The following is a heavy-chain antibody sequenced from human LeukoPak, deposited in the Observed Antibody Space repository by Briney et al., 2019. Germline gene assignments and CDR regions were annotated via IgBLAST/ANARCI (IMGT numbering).Heavy chain of an antibody. Sequence: GGSLRLSCAASGFTFSSYWMSWVRQAPGKGPEWVANIKQDGSEKYYVDSVKGRFTISRDNAKNSLYLQMNSLRAEDTAVYYCAPPPGRSPSGNGGRETLVTVSS. CDR3: APPPGRSPSGN. CDR1: GFTFSSYW. D-gene: IGHD5-12*01. CDR2: IKQDGSEK. V-gene: IGHV3-7*01. J-gene: IGHJ4*02.